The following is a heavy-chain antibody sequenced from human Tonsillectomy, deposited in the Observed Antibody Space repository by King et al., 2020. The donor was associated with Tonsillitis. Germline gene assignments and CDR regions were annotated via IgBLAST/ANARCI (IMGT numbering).Heavy chain of an antibody. V-gene: IGHV4-34*01. Sequence: VQLPQWGAGLLKPSETLSLTCAVSGGSFSGYYWSWLRQPPGKGLEWIGEINHSGSTNYNPSLKSRVTISVNTSKNQFSLKLSSVTAADTAVYYCARGGYFDWLAQTSFDYWGQGTLVTVSS. CDR2: INHSGST. D-gene: IGHD3-9*01. J-gene: IGHJ4*02. CDR3: ARGGYFDWLAQTSFDY. CDR1: GGSFSGYY.